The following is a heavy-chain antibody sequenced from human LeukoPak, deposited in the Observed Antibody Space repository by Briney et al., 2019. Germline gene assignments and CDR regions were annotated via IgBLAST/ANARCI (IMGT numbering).Heavy chain of an antibody. J-gene: IGHJ5*02. CDR1: GGTFSSYA. Sequence: SVNVSCKASGGTFSSYAISWVRQAPGQGLEWMGRIIPILGIANYAQKFQGGVTITADKSTSTAYMELSSLRSEDTAVYYCARDLHHWWEQQPYNWFDPWGQGTLVTVSS. CDR2: IIPILGIA. D-gene: IGHD1-26*01. CDR3: ARDLHHWWEQQPYNWFDP. V-gene: IGHV1-69*04.